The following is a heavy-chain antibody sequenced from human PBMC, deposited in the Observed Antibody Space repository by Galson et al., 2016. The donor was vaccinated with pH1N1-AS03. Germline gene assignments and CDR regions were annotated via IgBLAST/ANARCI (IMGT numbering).Heavy chain of an antibody. CDR1: GGSISSSAYY. V-gene: IGHV4-39*07. Sequence: SETLSLTCTVSGGSISSSAYYWGWIRQPPGKGLEWIGSLYYGGSTYYNPSLKTRVTISVDTSKNHFSLKLNSVTAADTAVYDCAAPYYDSSDDGGYFDLWGRGTLVSVSS. D-gene: IGHD3-22*01. CDR3: AAPYYDSSDDGGYFDL. CDR2: LYYGGST. J-gene: IGHJ2*01.